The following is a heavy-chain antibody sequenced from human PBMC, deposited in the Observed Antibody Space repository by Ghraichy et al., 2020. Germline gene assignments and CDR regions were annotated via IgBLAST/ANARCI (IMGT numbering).Heavy chain of an antibody. CDR2: IDWDDDK. CDR3: ARIVYYYDSSGYHAFDI. V-gene: IGHV2-70*11. Sequence: SGPTLVKPTQTLTLTCSFSGFSLSTSGMCVSWIRQPPGKALEWLARIDWDDDKYYSTSLKTRLTISKDTSKNQVVLTMTNMDPVDTATYYCARIVYYYDSSGYHAFDIWGQGTMVTVFS. J-gene: IGHJ3*02. CDR1: GFSLSTSGMC. D-gene: IGHD3-22*01.